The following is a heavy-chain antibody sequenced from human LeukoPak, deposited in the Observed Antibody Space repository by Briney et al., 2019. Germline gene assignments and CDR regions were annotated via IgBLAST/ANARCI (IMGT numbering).Heavy chain of an antibody. CDR2: IRYDGIKK. CDR3: ARDYSSSWYFDY. J-gene: IGHJ4*02. V-gene: IGHV3-30*02. Sequence: GGSLRLSCAASGFIFSSYGMHWVRQAPGKGLEWVAFIRYDGIKKYYADSVKGRFTISRDNSKNSLYLQMNSLRAEDTALYYCARDYSSSWYFDYWGQGTLVTVSS. CDR1: GFIFSSYG. D-gene: IGHD6-13*01.